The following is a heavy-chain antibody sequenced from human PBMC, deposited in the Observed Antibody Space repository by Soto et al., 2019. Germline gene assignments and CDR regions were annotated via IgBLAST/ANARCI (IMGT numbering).Heavy chain of an antibody. D-gene: IGHD2-21*02. CDR3: ARVGRVTAPYYFDF. V-gene: IGHV3-48*03. J-gene: IGHJ4*02. Sequence: EVQLINSGGGLVQPGGSLRVSCAASGFAFSTYEMNWVRQAPGKGLEWVSYISSSGTTKHYADSVKGRFTISRDNAKNSLYLQMNSLRVEDTALYYCARVGRVTAPYYFDFWGQGTLVTVSS. CDR2: ISSSGTTK. CDR1: GFAFSTYE.